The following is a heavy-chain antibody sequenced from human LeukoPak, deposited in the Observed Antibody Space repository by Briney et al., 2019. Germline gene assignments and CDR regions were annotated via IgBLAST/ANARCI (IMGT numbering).Heavy chain of an antibody. CDR1: GGSFSGYY. V-gene: IGHV4-34*01. CDR3: ARGRSSSSSWYVERYYYYMDV. J-gene: IGHJ6*03. CDR2: INHSGST. D-gene: IGHD6-13*01. Sequence: SETLSLTCAVYGGSFSGYYWSWIRQPPGKGLEWIGEINHSGSTNYNPSLKSRVTISVDTSKNQFSLELSSVTAADTAVYYCARGRSSSSSWYVERYYYYMDVWGKGTTVTVSS.